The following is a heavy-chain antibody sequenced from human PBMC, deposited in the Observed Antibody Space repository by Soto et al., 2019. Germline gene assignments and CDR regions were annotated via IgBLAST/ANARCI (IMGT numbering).Heavy chain of an antibody. CDR2: ISYDGSNK. CDR1: VFTFSSYA. Sequence: GGSLRLSCAASVFTFSSYAMHWVRQAPGKGLEWVAVISYDGSNKYYADSVKGRFTISRDNSKNTLYLQMNSLRAEDTAVYYCARDKVHGMDVWGQGTTVTVSS. J-gene: IGHJ6*02. V-gene: IGHV3-30-3*01. CDR3: ARDKVHGMDV.